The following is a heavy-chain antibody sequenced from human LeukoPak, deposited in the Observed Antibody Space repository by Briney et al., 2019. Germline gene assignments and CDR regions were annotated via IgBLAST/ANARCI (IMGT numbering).Heavy chain of an antibody. V-gene: IGHV3-30*02. CDR3: ARDYYGSGHFDN. CDR1: GFTFSSYG. J-gene: IGHJ4*02. CDR2: IRYDGSNK. D-gene: IGHD3-10*01. Sequence: PGGSLRLSCAASGFTFSSYGMHWVRQAPGRGLEWVAFIRYDGSNKYYADSVKGRFTISRDNSKNTLYLQMNSLRAEDTAIYYCARDYYGSGHFDNWGQGTLVTVSS.